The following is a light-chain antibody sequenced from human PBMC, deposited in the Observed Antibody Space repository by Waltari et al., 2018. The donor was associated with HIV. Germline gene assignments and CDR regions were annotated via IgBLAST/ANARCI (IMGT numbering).Light chain of an antibody. CDR1: SSDVGGYNY. V-gene: IGLV2-11*01. Sequence: QSALTQPRSVSGSPGQSVTISFTGTSSDVGGYNYVSWYQQHPGKAPKFMIYDVSKRPSGVPDRFSGSKSGNTASLTISGLQAEDEADYYCCSYAGSYTVFGGGTKLTVL. J-gene: IGLJ2*01. CDR2: DVS. CDR3: CSYAGSYTV.